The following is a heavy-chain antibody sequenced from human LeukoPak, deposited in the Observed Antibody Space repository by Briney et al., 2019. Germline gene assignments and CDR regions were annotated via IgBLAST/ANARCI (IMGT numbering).Heavy chain of an antibody. CDR2: ISSSSSYM. D-gene: IGHD3-9*01. V-gene: IGHV3-21*01. J-gene: IGHJ4*02. CDR3: ARGQSFDWLTHEY. CDR1: GFTFSSYS. Sequence: GGSLRLSCAASGFTFSSYSMNWVRQAPGKGLEWVSSISSSSSYMYYADSVKGRFTISRDNAKNSLYLQMNSLRAEDTAVYYCARGQSFDWLTHEYWGQGTLVTVSS.